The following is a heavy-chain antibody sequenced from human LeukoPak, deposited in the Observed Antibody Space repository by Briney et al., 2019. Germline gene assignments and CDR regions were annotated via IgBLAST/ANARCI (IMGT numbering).Heavy chain of an antibody. CDR3: ARGVPKNYYGSGESRGPFDY. V-gene: IGHV3-30-3*01. J-gene: IGHJ4*02. CDR1: GFTFSSYA. CDR2: ISYDGSNK. Sequence: GGSLRLSCAASGFTFSSYAMHWVRQAPGKGLEWVAVISYDGSNKYYADSVKGRFTISRDNSKNTLYLQMNSLRAEDTAVYYCARGVPKNYYGSGESRGPFDYWGQGTLVTVSS. D-gene: IGHD3-10*01.